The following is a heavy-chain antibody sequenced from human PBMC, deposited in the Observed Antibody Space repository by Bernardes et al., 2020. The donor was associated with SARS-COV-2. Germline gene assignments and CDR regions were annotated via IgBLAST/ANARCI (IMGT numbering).Heavy chain of an antibody. V-gene: IGHV4-59*01. CDR2: IYTRGSI. CDR3: AREQWLAHYYDS. D-gene: IGHD6-19*01. CDR1: GGFGVSFNDYY. Sequence: SETRSLTCTVSGGFGVSFNDYYWTSIRQPPGKGLEWIGYIYTRGSINYNPSLEGRITISADTSKNQFSLKLTSVTAADTAVYYCAREQWLAHYYDSWGQGILVTVSS. J-gene: IGHJ4*02.